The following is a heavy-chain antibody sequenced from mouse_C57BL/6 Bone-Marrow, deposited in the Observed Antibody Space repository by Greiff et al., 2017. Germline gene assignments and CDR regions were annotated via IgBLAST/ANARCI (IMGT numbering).Heavy chain of an antibody. Sequence: QVQLQQSGAELVRPGASVTLSCKASGYTFTDYEMHWVKQTPVHGLEWIGAIDPETGGTAYNQKFKGKAILTADKSSSTAYMELRSLTSEDSAVYYGTSPCSSFYYFDYWGQGTTLTVSS. CDR2: IDPETGGT. CDR3: TSPCSSFYYFDY. D-gene: IGHD1-1*01. CDR1: GYTFTDYE. V-gene: IGHV1-15*01. J-gene: IGHJ2*01.